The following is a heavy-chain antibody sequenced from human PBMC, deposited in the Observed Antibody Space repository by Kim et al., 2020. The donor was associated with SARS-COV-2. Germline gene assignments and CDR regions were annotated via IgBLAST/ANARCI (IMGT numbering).Heavy chain of an antibody. CDR1: GFIFSDYY. CDR3: ARVPFGDLSAYYFDL. D-gene: IGHD3-10*01. CDR2: ISSSGSYV. V-gene: IGHV3-11*01. J-gene: IGHJ4*02. Sequence: GGSLRLSCAASGFIFSDYYMTWIRQAPGKGLEWVSYISSSGSYVNYADSVKGRFTISRDNAKNSLYLQMSSLRAEDTALYYCARVPFGDLSAYYFDLWGQGTLVPVS.